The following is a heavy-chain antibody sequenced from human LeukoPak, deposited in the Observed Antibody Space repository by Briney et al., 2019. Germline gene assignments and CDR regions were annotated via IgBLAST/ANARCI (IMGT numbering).Heavy chain of an antibody. J-gene: IGHJ4*02. D-gene: IGHD3-10*01. Sequence: PGGSLRPSCAASGFTFDDYGMSWVRQAPGKGLEWVSGINWNGGSTGYADSVKGRFIISRDNAKNSLYPQMNSLRAEDTAVYHCARVNKGYYGSGSYYNALGYWGQGTLVTVSS. CDR2: INWNGGST. CDR1: GFTFDDYG. CDR3: ARVNKGYYGSGSYYNALGY. V-gene: IGHV3-20*01.